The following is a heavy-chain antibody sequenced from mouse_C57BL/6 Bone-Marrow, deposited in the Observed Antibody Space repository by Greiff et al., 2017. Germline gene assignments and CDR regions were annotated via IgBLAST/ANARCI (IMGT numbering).Heavy chain of an antibody. CDR3: ARFQVVRAY. V-gene: IGHV1-22*01. J-gene: IGHJ3*01. Sequence: EVQRVESGPELVKPGASVKMSCKASGYTFTDYNMHWVKQSHGKSLEWIGYINPNNGGTSYNQKFKGKATLTVNKSSSTAYMELRSLTSEDSAVYYCARFQVVRAYWGQGTLVTVSA. D-gene: IGHD1-1*01. CDR1: GYTFTDYN. CDR2: INPNNGGT.